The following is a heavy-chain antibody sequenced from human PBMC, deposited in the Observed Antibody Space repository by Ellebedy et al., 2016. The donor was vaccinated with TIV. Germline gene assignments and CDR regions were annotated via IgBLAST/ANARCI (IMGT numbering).Heavy chain of an antibody. CDR2: IWFDGSNE. D-gene: IGHD3-16*01. CDR3: ARDRSLGTSRYFDL. Sequence: GESLKISCAASGFTFSGYYMHWVRQAPGKGLERVSGIWFDGSNEYFADSVKGRFTSSRDNSKNTLYMQMNGLRDDDTAVYDCARDRSLGTSRYFDLWGRGTLVTVSS. V-gene: IGHV3-33*01. CDR1: GFTFSGYY. J-gene: IGHJ2*01.